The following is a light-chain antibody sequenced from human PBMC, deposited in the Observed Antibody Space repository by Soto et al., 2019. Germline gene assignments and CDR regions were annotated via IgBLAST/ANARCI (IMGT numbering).Light chain of an antibody. V-gene: IGKV3-11*01. CDR2: ATF. CDR3: EHRARWPMP. Sequence: EVVLTQSPSTLSMSPGDRVTLSCRASQSVSTFVTWYQHKPGQAPRPVIYATFKMAPGVPDRFSGGGSGTDFSLTISRLAPEDFAVYYCEHRARWPMPFGQGTRLEIK. J-gene: IGKJ5*01. CDR1: QSVSTF.